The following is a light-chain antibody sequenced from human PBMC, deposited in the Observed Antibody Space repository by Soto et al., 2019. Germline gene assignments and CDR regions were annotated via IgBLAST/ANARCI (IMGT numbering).Light chain of an antibody. J-gene: IGLJ2*01. CDR1: SSDVGGSNY. Sequence: QSVLTQPASVSGSPGQSITISCSGTSSDVGGSNYVSWYQQHPGEAPKLMIYDVSYRPSGVSNRFSGSKSANTASLTISGLQAEDEADYFCSSYTSSAPGVLFGGGTKLTV. V-gene: IGLV2-14*03. CDR2: DVS. CDR3: SSYTSSAPGVL.